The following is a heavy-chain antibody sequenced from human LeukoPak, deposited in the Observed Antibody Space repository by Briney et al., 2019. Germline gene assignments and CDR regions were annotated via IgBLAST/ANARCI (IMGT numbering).Heavy chain of an antibody. CDR1: GGSISSGSYY. CDR2: IYTSGST. V-gene: IGHV4-61*02. J-gene: IGHJ6*03. CDR3: ARQYYDSSGYYYSYYYHYMDV. D-gene: IGHD3-22*01. Sequence: SETLSLTCTVSGGSISSGSYYWSWIRQPAGKGLEWIGRIYTSGSTNYNPSLKSRVTISVDTSKNQFSLKLSSVTAADTAVYYCARQYYDSSGYYYSYYYHYMDVWGKGTTVTVSS.